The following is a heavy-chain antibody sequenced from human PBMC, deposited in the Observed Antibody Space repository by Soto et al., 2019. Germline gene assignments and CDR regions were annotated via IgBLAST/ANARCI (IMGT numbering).Heavy chain of an antibody. CDR2: ISTTSGNT. CDR1: GYTFSSYS. J-gene: IGHJ4*02. D-gene: IGHD2-8*01. CDR3: ARANGYYDF. Sequence: QIQMVQSGAEVKQPGASVKISGKTSGYTFSSYSINWVRQAPGQGLEWMAWISTTSGNTHYAERVQGRVTVTLDKSARTAFMEMWGLTSDDTAVYFCARANGYYDFWGQVTLVTVSS. V-gene: IGHV1-18*01.